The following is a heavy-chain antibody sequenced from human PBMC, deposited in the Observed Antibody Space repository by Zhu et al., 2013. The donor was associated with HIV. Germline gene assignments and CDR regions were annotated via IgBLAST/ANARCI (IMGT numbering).Heavy chain of an antibody. CDR2: INPNSGGT. Sequence: QVQLVQSGAEVKKPGSSVKVSCKASGYTFTGYYMHWVRQAPGQGLEWMGWINPNSGGTNYAQKFQGRVTMTRDTSISTAYMELSRLRSDDTAVYYCARDLETEHIVVVTAIYFDYWGQGTLVTVSS. CDR1: GYTFTGYY. D-gene: IGHD2-21*02. V-gene: IGHV1-2*02. CDR3: ARDLETEHIVVVTAIYFDY. J-gene: IGHJ4*02.